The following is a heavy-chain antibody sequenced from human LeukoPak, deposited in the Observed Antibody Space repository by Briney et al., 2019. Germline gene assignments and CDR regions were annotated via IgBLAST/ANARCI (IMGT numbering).Heavy chain of an antibody. J-gene: IGHJ1*01. CDR2: ISSSGSTI. V-gene: IGHV3-48*04. CDR3: ARDFTNYYYDSSGSIDQH. Sequence: PGGSLRLSCAASGFTFSSYGMHWVRQAPGKGLEWVSYISSSGSTIYYADSVKGRFTISRDNAKNSLYLQMNSLRAEDTAVYYCARDFTNYYYDSSGSIDQHWGQGTLVTVSS. CDR1: GFTFSSYG. D-gene: IGHD3-22*01.